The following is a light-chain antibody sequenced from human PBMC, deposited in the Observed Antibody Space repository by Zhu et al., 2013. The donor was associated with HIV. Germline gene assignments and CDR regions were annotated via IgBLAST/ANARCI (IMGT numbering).Light chain of an antibody. CDR2: EVT. J-gene: IGLJ2*01. Sequence: QSALTQPASVSGSPGQSITISCTGSSNDVGGYNYVSWYQQHPGKAPKLILYEVTKRPSGISNRFSVSKSGNTASLTISGLQAEDEADYYCSSYTSSSTLVIFGGGTKLTVL. V-gene: IGLV2-14*01. CDR3: SSYTSSSTLVI. CDR1: SNDVGGYNY.